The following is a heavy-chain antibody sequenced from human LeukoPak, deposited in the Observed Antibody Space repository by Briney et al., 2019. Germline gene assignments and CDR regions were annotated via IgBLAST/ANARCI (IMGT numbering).Heavy chain of an antibody. CDR2: IVVGSGNT. J-gene: IGHJ6*02. CDR3: AAAGTTGTSYYYGMAV. D-gene: IGHD1-1*01. Sequence: SVKVSCKASGFTFTSSAVQWVRQARGQRLEWIGWIVVGSGNTNYAQKFQERLTITRDMSTSTAYMELSSLRSEDTAMYYCAAAGTTGTSYYYGMAVWGQGTTVTVSS. V-gene: IGHV1-58*01. CDR1: GFTFTSSA.